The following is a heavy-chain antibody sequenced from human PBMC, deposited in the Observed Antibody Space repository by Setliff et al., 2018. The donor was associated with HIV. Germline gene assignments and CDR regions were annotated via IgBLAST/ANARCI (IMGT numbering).Heavy chain of an antibody. CDR2: INTDTGNP. V-gene: IGHV7-4-1*02. CDR3: ARGFPRVIVGATPTDY. D-gene: IGHD1-26*01. Sequence: GASVKVSCKASGYTFISHPINWVRQAPGQGLEWMGWINTDTGNPTYAQGFTGRFVFSLDTSVSTAYLQISSLKAEDTAVYYCARGFPRVIVGATPTDYWGQGTLVTVSS. CDR1: GYTFISHP. J-gene: IGHJ4*02.